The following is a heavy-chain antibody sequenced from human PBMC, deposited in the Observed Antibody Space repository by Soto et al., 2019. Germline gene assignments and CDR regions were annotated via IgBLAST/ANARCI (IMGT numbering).Heavy chain of an antibody. CDR2: IYYSGST. D-gene: IGHD6-13*01. CDR3: AILSSSWYSPYYYYYMDV. V-gene: IGHV4-59*08. Sequence: SETLSLTCTVSGGSISSYYWSWIRQPPGKGLEWIGYIYYSGSTNYNPSLKSRVTISVDTSKNQFSLKLSSVTAADTAVYYCAILSSSWYSPYYYYYMDVWGKGTTVTVSS. J-gene: IGHJ6*03. CDR1: GGSISSYY.